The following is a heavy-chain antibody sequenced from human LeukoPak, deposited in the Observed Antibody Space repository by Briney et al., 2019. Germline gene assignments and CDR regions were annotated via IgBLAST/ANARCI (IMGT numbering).Heavy chain of an antibody. V-gene: IGHV5-51*01. D-gene: IGHD5-18*01. CDR3: ACREFYSPWPGP. J-gene: IGHJ5*02. Sequence: GESLKIPCKGSGYSFTSYWSSWVRQTPGKGLEWWGVIYPGDSRTKYNPYFEGQVTISADKSINTAYLQWSSLKASDTAMYYCACREFYSPWPGPWGQGTLVTVSS. CDR1: GYSFTSYW. CDR2: IYPGDSRT.